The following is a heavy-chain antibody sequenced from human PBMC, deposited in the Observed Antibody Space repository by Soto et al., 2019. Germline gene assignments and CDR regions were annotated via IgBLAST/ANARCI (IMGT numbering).Heavy chain of an antibody. V-gene: IGHV4-34*01. D-gene: IGHD2-15*01. J-gene: IGHJ4*02. CDR1: GGSFSGYY. Sequence: SETLSLTCAVYGGSFSGYYWSWIRQPPGKGLEWIGEINHSGSTNYNPSLKSRVTISVDTSKNQFSLKLSSVTAADTAVYYCARGRTPGVVVVAVRNYFDYWGQGTLVTVSS. CDR3: ARGRTPGVVVVAVRNYFDY. CDR2: INHSGST.